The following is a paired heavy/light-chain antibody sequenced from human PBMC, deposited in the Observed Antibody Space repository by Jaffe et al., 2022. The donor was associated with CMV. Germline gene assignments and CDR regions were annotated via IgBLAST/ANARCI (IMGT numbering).Light chain of an antibody. Sequence: SYELTQPTSVSVSPGQTASITCSGDKLGDRYACWYQQKPGQSPVLVIYQDNKRPSGIPERFSGSNSGNTATLTISGSQAMDEADYYCQAWDSSTVVFGGGTKLTLL. J-gene: IGLJ2*01. CDR3: QAWDSSTVV. CDR2: QDN. V-gene: IGLV3-1*01. CDR1: KLGDRY.
Heavy chain of an antibody. J-gene: IGHJ4*02. CDR2: IYWNDDK. Sequence: QITLKESGPTLMKPTQTLTLTCAFSGFSLTTSGVGVGWIRQPPGKALEWLALIYWNDDKRYSPSLKSSLTITKDTSKNQVVLTMTNMDPVDTATYYCAHIEDSSGYYRAGFDFWGQGTLVTVSS. D-gene: IGHD3-22*01. CDR1: GFSLTTSGVG. V-gene: IGHV2-5*01. CDR3: AHIEDSSGYYRAGFDF.